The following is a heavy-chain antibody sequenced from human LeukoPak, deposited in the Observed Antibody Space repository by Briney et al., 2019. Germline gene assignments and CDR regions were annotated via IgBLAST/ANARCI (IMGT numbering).Heavy chain of an antibody. CDR1: GFTFSSSA. V-gene: IGHV3-23*01. J-gene: IGHJ4*02. D-gene: IGHD2-15*01. CDR3: AKQLGYCSGGSCYSPY. Sequence: GGSLRLSCAASGFTFSSSAMSWVRQAPGKGLEWVSAISNNGGYTYYADSVQGRFTISRDNSKSALCLQMNSLRAEDTAVYYCAKQLGYCSGGSCYSPYWGQGTLVTVSS. CDR2: ISNNGGYT.